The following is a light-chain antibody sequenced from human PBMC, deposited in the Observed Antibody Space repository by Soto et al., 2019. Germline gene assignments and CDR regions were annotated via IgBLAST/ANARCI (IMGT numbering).Light chain of an antibody. J-gene: IGLJ1*01. CDR1: TSDIAGYNY. CDR2: EVT. V-gene: IGLV2-14*01. CDR3: NSYTSASFYV. Sequence: QSALGTPASLSWSSGQAIPLSFTGNTSDIAGYNYVSWYQQHPGKAPKLLIYEVTSRASGVSHRFSGSKSGNTASLTISGLQAEDEAEYYCNSYTSASFYVFGTGTKVTVL.